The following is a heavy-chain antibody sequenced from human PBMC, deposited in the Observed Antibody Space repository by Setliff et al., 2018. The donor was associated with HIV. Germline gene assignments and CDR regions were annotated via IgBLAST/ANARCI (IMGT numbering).Heavy chain of an antibody. CDR3: ARGDGYRSNDAYYDTGMDV. J-gene: IGHJ6*02. D-gene: IGHD5-12*01. CDR1: GASISSYY. V-gene: IGHV4-59*01. CDR2: IYNSGYS. Sequence: PSETLSLTCKVSGASISSYYWSWVRQPPGKGLEWIGYIYNSGYSNSKPSLKSRVTMSLDTSKNQFPLELTSVTAADTAVYFCARGDGYRSNDAYYDTGMDVWSQGITVTVSS.